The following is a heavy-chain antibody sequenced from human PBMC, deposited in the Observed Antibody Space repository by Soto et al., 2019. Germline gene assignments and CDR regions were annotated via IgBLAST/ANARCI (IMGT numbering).Heavy chain of an antibody. CDR3: AKSGRFFRPSLGSFDY. J-gene: IGHJ4*02. CDR2: INPNSGGT. V-gene: IGHV1-2*02. Sequence: VKVSCQASGCTFTGHYIHWVRQAPGQGREGMGWINPNSGGTSYEQKFQGRLTMTRDPSITTAYMELRRLSSADTAVYYCAKSGRFFRPSLGSFDYWGQGTLVTVSS. D-gene: IGHD1-26*01. CDR1: GCTFTGHY.